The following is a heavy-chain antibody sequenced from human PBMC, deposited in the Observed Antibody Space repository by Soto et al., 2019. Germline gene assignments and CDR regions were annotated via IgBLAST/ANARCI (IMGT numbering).Heavy chain of an antibody. V-gene: IGHV1-69*12. Sequence: QVQLEQSGAEVKKPGSSVKLSCKASGGTFRNSAISWVRQAPGQGLEWMGGIMPIFRTPDYAQKFQGRVTITADESTKTAYMELSGLRSDDTAVYYCARDNNRPQLGGNYYYILAVWGHGTTVTVSS. CDR1: GGTFRNSA. CDR2: IMPIFRTP. CDR3: ARDNNRPQLGGNYYYILAV. D-gene: IGHD1-1*01. J-gene: IGHJ6*02.